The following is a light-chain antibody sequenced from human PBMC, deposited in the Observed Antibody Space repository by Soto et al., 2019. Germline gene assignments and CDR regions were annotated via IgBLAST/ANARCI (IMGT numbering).Light chain of an antibody. CDR3: CSYAGSSTGV. CDR1: SSDVGSYNL. Sequence: QSVLTQPASVSGSPGQSITISCTGTSSDVGSYNLVSWYQQHPGKAPKLIIYEGSKRPSGVSNRFSDSKSGNTASLTISGLQAEDEADYYCCSYAGSSTGVFGGGTKLTVL. J-gene: IGLJ3*02. CDR2: EGS. V-gene: IGLV2-23*01.